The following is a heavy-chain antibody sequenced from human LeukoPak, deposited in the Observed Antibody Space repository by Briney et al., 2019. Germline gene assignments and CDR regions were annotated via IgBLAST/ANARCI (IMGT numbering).Heavy chain of an antibody. CDR1: GGSISSYY. CDR3: AREKRQQLVLYYYYYMDV. D-gene: IGHD6-13*01. Sequence: SETLSLTCTVSGGSISSYYWSWIRQPPGKGLEWIGYIYYRGSTNYNPSLKSRVTISVDTSKNQFSLKLSSVTAADTAVYYCAREKRQQLVLYYYYYMDVWGKGTTVTVSS. CDR2: IYYRGST. J-gene: IGHJ6*03. V-gene: IGHV4-59*01.